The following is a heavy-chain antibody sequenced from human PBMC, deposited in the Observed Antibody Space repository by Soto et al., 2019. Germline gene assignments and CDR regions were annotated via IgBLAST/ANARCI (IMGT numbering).Heavy chain of an antibody. V-gene: IGHV4-31*03. CDR1: GGSISSDGYY. CDR2: IYYSGST. J-gene: IGHJ4*02. Sequence: QVQLQESGPGLVKPSQTLSLTCSISGGSISSDGYYWSWIRQHPGKGLEWIGYIYYSGSTYYNPSLKSRVNISIDTSENQFSLKLSSVTAADTAVYFCARANVVVVVAATQDSYYFDYWGQGTLVTVSS. CDR3: ARANVVVVVAATQDSYYFDY. D-gene: IGHD2-15*01.